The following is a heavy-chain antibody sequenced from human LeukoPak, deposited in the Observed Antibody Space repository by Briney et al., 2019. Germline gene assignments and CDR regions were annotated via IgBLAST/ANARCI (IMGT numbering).Heavy chain of an antibody. CDR1: GFTFSSYW. V-gene: IGHV3-7*03. CDR3: ARDLMYGDLDY. D-gene: IGHD4-17*01. CDR2: IKQDGSEK. J-gene: IGHJ4*02. Sequence: PGGSLRLSCAASGFTFSSYWMSWVRQAPGKGLEWVANIKQDGSEKYYVDSVKGRFTISRDNAKNSLYLQMNSLRAEDTAVYYCARDLMYGDLDYWGQGTLVTVSP.